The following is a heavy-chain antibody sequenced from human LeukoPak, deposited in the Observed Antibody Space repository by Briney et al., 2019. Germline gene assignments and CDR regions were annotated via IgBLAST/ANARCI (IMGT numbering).Heavy chain of an antibody. CDR1: GYSISSGYY. D-gene: IGHD6-19*01. J-gene: IGHJ5*02. CDR2: IYHSGST. CDR3: MKQWLVLSWFDP. V-gene: IGHV4-38-2*02. Sequence: PSETLSLTCTVSGYSISSGYYWGWIRQPPGKGLEWIGSIYHSGSTYYNPSLKSRVTISVDTSKNQFSLKLSSVTAADTAVYYCMKQWLVLSWFDPWGQGTLVTVSS.